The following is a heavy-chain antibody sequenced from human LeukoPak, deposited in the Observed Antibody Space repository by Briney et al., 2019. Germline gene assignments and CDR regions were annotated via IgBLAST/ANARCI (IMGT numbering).Heavy chain of an antibody. D-gene: IGHD1-7*01. CDR2: IRNDGSTK. CDR1: GFAFSTYD. Sequence: GGSLRLSCAASGFAFSTYDMHWVRQTPGKGLEWVTFIRNDGSTKYYADSVKGRFTISRDNSKNMLYLQMNSLRAEDTAEYYCAKEQRDWNYGVFDYWGQGTQVTGSS. J-gene: IGHJ4*02. CDR3: AKEQRDWNYGVFDY. V-gene: IGHV3-30*02.